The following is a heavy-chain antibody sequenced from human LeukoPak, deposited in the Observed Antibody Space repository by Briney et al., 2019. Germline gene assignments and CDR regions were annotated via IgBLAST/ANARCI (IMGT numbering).Heavy chain of an antibody. D-gene: IGHD6-6*01. Sequence: PGGSLRLSCAASGFTFSSYWMHWVRQAPGKGLVWVSRINSDGSSTSYADSVKGRFTISRDNSKNTLYLQMNSLRAEDTAVYYCARDQVAVGAARGFDYWGQGTLVTVSS. CDR2: INSDGSST. J-gene: IGHJ4*02. CDR3: ARDQVAVGAARGFDY. V-gene: IGHV3-74*01. CDR1: GFTFSSYW.